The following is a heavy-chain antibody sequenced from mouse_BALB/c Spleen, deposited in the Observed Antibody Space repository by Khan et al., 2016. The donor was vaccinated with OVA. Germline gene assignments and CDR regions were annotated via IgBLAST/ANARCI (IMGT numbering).Heavy chain of an antibody. Sequence: EVELVESGGALVQPGGSLKLSCAASGFTFSSYTMSWVSQTPDKRLEWVAFINKGGGSTYYPDTVKGRITITRDKAKNTLYLQMSSLKSEDTAMYYCTRPSTPGYDYGIDYWGQGTSVTFSS. CDR1: GFTFSSYT. J-gene: IGHJ4*01. CDR3: TRPSTPGYDYGIDY. CDR2: INKGGGST. V-gene: IGHV5-12-2*01.